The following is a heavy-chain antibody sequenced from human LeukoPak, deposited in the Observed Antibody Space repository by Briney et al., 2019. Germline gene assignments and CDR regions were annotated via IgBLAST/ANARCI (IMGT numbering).Heavy chain of an antibody. D-gene: IGHD2-8*01. V-gene: IGHV3-30-3*01. CDR2: ISYDGSNK. Sequence: GGSLRLSCAASGFTFSSYAMHWVRQAPGKGLEWVAVISYDGSNKYYADSVKGRFTISRDNSKNTLYLQMNSLRAEDTAVYYSARDSPFGVYWGQGTLVTVSS. CDR1: GFTFSSYA. CDR3: ARDSPFGVY. J-gene: IGHJ4*02.